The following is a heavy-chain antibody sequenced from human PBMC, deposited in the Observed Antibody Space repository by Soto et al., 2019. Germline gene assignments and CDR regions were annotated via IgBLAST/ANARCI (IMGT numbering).Heavy chain of an antibody. D-gene: IGHD1-1*01. Sequence: GGSLRLSCAASGFTFGASALQWVRQAPGKGLVWVSRINSDGSSTSYADSVKGRFTISRDNAKNTLYLQMNSLRVEDTAVYYCARGGRLIWRFDLWGWGTLVTPSS. V-gene: IGHV3-74*01. CDR1: GFTFGASA. CDR3: ARGGRLIWRFDL. CDR2: INSDGSST. J-gene: IGHJ5*02.